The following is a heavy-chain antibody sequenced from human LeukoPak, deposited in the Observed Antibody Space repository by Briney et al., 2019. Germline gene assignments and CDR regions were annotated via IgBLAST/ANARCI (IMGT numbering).Heavy chain of an antibody. V-gene: IGHV4-38-2*02. D-gene: IGHD6-6*01. CDR3: ARVHYLDFVLRPNLYYFDY. CDR2: IYHSGST. J-gene: IGHJ4*02. CDR1: GYSISSGYY. Sequence: PSETLSLTCTVSGYSISSGYYWGWIRQPPGKGLEWIGSIYHSGSTYYNPSLKSRVTISVDTSKNQFSLKLSSVTAADTAVYYCARVHYLDFVLRPNLYYFDYWGQGTLVTVSS.